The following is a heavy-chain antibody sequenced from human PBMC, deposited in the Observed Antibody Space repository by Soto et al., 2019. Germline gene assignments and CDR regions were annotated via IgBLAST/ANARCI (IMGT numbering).Heavy chain of an antibody. Sequence: PGESLKISCKGSGYSFTGYWISWVRQMPGKGLEWMGRIDPSDSYTNYSPSFQGHVTISADKSISTAYLQWSSLKASDTAMYYCARLGAYCSSPSCYEVAPAAPWALDVLGQGTMV. CDR2: IDPSDSYT. CDR1: GYSFTGYW. D-gene: IGHD2-2*01. V-gene: IGHV5-10-1*01. J-gene: IGHJ3*01. CDR3: ARLGAYCSSPSCYEVAPAAPWALDV.